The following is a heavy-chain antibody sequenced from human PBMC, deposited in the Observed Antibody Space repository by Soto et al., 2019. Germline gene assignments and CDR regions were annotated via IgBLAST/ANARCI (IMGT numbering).Heavy chain of an antibody. J-gene: IGHJ6*02. CDR2: IYYSGST. D-gene: IGHD3-10*01. V-gene: IGHV4-30-4*01. Sequence: TLSLTCTVSGFSISSGDYYWSWIRQPPGKGLEWIGYIYYSGSTYYNPSLKSRVTISVDTSKNQFSLKLSSVTAADTAVYYCASLYGSGSYYNFYYYYGMDVWGQGTTVTVSS. CDR1: GFSISSGDYY. CDR3: ASLYGSGSYYNFYYYYGMDV.